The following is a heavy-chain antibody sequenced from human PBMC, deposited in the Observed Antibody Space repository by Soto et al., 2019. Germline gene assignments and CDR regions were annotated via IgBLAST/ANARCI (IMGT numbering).Heavy chain of an antibody. J-gene: IGHJ2*01. CDR2: ISGGGDAK. CDR1: GFTYSSYA. D-gene: IGHD4-17*01. Sequence: EVQLLESGGGLVQPGGSLRLSCATSGFTYSSYAMSWVRQAPGKGLEWVSGISGGGDAKFYADSVKGRVTISRDNSKNTLYLQMNSLRAEDTALYYCAKKVSGTVTSGAYWYSDLWGRGTLVTVSS. CDR3: AKKVSGTVTSGAYWYSDL. V-gene: IGHV3-23*01.